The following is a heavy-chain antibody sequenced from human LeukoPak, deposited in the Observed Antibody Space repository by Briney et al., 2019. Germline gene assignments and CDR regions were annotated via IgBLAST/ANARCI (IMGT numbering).Heavy chain of an antibody. J-gene: IGHJ5*02. CDR2: IYYSGST. Sequence: SQTLSLTCTVSGGSISSGGYYWSWIRQHPGKGLEWIGYIYYSGSTHYNLSLKSRVTISVDTSKNQFSLKLSSVTAADTAVYYCARGGPTMIVVVEGWFDPWGQGTLVTVSS. CDR3: ARGGPTMIVVVEGWFDP. D-gene: IGHD3-22*01. CDR1: GGSISSGGYY. V-gene: IGHV4-31*03.